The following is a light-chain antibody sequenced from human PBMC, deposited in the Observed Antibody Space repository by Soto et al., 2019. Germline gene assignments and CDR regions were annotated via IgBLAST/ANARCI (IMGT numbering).Light chain of an antibody. CDR3: QSYDSSLSGYV. CDR1: SSNIGAQFD. CDR2: GNI. V-gene: IGLV1-40*01. J-gene: IGLJ1*01. Sequence: QSVLTQPPSVSGAPGQRVTISCTGSSSNIGAQFDVHWYQQLPGAAPKLLIYGNINRPSGIPDRFSASKSGTSASLAISGLQAEDEADYYCQSYDSSLSGYVFGTGTKFTVL.